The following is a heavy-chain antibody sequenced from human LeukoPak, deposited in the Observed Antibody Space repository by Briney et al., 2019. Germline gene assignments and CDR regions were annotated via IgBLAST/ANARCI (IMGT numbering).Heavy chain of an antibody. V-gene: IGHV4-61*02. CDR3: ARSLRRTTVTTYRWFDP. CDR1: GASISSGSYY. D-gene: IGHD4-17*01. J-gene: IGHJ5*02. CDR2: IYTSGST. Sequence: PSQTLSLTCTVSGASISSGSYYWSWIRQPAGKGLEWIGRIYTSGSTNYNPSLKSRVTISVDTSKNQFSLKLSSVTAADTAVYYCARSLRRTTVTTYRWFDPWGQGTLVTVSS.